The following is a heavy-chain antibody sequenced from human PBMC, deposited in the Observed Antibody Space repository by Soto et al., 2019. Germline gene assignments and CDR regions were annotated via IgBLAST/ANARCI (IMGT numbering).Heavy chain of an antibody. CDR1: GGTFSSYA. J-gene: IGHJ4*02. CDR3: ARGVSPMATTGSNFDY. D-gene: IGHD1-1*01. V-gene: IGHV1-69*13. Sequence: GASVKVSCKASGGTFSSYAISWVRQAPGQGLEWMGGIIPIFGTANYAQKFQGRVTITADESTSTAYMELSSLRSEDTAVYYCARGVSPMATTGSNFDYWGQGTPVTVSS. CDR2: IIPIFGTA.